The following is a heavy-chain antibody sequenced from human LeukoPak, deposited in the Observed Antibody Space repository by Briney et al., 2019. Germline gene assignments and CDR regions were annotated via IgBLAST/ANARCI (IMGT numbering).Heavy chain of an antibody. Sequence: SETLSLTCDVSGYSISSGYYCGWFRQPPGKGLEWISTIFHSGSTYYNPSLQSRVTMSVDTSKNQCSLKLSSVTATDTAVYYCARLSNAAHAASWGQGALGTVSS. CDR3: ARLSNAAHAAS. V-gene: IGHV4-38-2*01. CDR2: IFHSGST. J-gene: IGHJ5*02. D-gene: IGHD2-15*01. CDR1: GYSISSGYY.